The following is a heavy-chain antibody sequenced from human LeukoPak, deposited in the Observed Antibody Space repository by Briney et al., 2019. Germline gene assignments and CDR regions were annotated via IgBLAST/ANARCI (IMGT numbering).Heavy chain of an antibody. D-gene: IGHD3-22*01. J-gene: IGHJ4*02. V-gene: IGHV1-46*01. CDR2: INPSGGST. CDR1: GGTFSSYA. Sequence: ASVKVSCKASGGTFSSYAISWVRQAPGQGLEWMGIINPSGGSTSYAQKFQGRVTMTRDTSTSTVYMELSSLRSEDTAVYYCARDPKRDSSGYYVYWGQGTLVTVSS. CDR3: ARDPKRDSSGYYVY.